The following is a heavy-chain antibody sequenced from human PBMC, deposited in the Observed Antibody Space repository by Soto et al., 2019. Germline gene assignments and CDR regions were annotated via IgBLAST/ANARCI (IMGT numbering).Heavy chain of an antibody. CDR2: IGSAGDT. Sequence: EGQLVESGGGLVQPGGSLRLSCTASDFTFSNYDMHWVRQAAGRGLEWVSGIGSAGDTYYEASVEGRFTVSRENAKNSLYLQMDSLRPGDTGVYYCARATGTILYHYCYMDVWGKGTAVTVSS. D-gene: IGHD4-17*01. CDR1: DFTFSNYD. CDR3: ARATGTILYHYCYMDV. V-gene: IGHV3-13*01. J-gene: IGHJ6*03.